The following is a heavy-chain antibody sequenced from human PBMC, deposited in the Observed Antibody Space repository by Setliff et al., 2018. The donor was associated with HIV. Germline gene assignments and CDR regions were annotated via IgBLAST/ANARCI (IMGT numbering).Heavy chain of an antibody. CDR1: GGSISSYY. D-gene: IGHD3-10*01. Sequence: PSEALSLTCAVSGGSISSYYWSWIRQPAGKGLEWVGRMFVGESPNYNPSLKSRLSISVDTSKRQFSLKLTSVTAADTAVYYCARGLYGSGSFFFDSWGRGTLVTVPQ. V-gene: IGHV4-4*07. J-gene: IGHJ4*02. CDR3: ARGLYGSGSFFFDS. CDR2: MFVGESP.